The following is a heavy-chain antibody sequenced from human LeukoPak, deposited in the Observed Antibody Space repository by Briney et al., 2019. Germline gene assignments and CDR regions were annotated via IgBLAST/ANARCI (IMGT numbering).Heavy chain of an antibody. J-gene: IGHJ4*02. CDR2: VYYSGSS. Sequence: SETLSLTCTVSGDSISSDYWSWIRQPPGKGLEWIGYVYYSGSSSYSPSLKSRVTMSVDTSKNQFSLKLSSVTAADTAAYYCARYSHDSSGYQYYFDYWGQGTLVAVSS. D-gene: IGHD3-22*01. V-gene: IGHV4-59*01. CDR3: ARYSHDSSGYQYYFDY. CDR1: GDSISSDY.